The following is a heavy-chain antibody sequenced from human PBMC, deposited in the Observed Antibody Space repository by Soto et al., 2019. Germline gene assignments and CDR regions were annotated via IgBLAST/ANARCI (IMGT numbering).Heavy chain of an antibody. D-gene: IGHD3-22*01. Sequence: ASVKVSCKASGYSFCSYGITWVRQAPGQGLEWLGWISPYNDDTKYAQRLQGRVTMTTDTSTRTAYMDIRGLRSDDTAIYYCARGGYYDSSGARNYHYYGMDVWGQGTTVTVSS. CDR3: ARGGYYDSSGARNYHYYGMDV. CDR1: GYSFCSYG. V-gene: IGHV1-18*01. CDR2: ISPYNDDT. J-gene: IGHJ6*02.